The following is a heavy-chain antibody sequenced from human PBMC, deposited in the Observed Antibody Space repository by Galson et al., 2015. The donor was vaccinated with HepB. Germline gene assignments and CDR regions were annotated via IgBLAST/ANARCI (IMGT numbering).Heavy chain of an antibody. Sequence: SETLSLTCAVYGGSFSGYYWSWIRQPPGKGLEWIGEINHSGSTNYNPSLKSRVTISVDTSKNQFSLKLSSVTAADTAVYYCARRGYSGSYYTDYWGQGTLVTVSS. J-gene: IGHJ4*02. CDR2: INHSGST. V-gene: IGHV4-34*01. CDR1: GGSFSGYY. D-gene: IGHD1-26*01. CDR3: ARRGYSGSYYTDY.